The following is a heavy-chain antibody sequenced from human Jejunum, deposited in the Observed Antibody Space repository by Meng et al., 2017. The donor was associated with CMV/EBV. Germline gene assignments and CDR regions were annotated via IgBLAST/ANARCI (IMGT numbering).Heavy chain of an antibody. CDR3: ARDGVGSTGWFDLDY. V-gene: IGHV4-59*01. CDR1: GGSISSYY. Sequence: GGSISSYYWSWIRQPPGKGLEWIGYIYYSGTPNYNSSLKSRVTISVDTSKNQFFLKLRSVTAADTAVYFCARDGVGSTGWFDLDYWGRGTLVTVSS. CDR2: IYYSGTP. D-gene: IGHD6-19*01. J-gene: IGHJ4*02.